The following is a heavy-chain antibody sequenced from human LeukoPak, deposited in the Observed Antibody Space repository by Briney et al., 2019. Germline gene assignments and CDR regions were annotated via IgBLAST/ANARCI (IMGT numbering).Heavy chain of an antibody. CDR1: GFTFSDYA. D-gene: IGHD1-14*01. V-gene: IGHV3-23*01. J-gene: IGHJ4*02. CDR3: AKLHNLNSDY. CDR2: ISGSGGNT. Sequence: GGSLSLSCAASGFTFSDYAINWVRQAPGKRLEWVSTISGSGGNTYYAGSVKGRFTISRDNSKNTLYLQMNSLRAEDTAVYYCAKLHNLNSDYWGQGTLVTVSS.